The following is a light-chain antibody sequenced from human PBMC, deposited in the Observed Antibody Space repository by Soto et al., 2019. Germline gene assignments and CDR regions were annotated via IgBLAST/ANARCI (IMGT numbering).Light chain of an antibody. V-gene: IGKV4-1*01. CDR3: QQYFNTPRT. J-gene: IGKJ1*01. CDR2: WAS. Sequence: DIVMTQSPDSLSVSLGERAVINCKSSQSIFYSSNNKNYLVWYQQKSGQPPKMLIYWASTRESGVPDRFNGSGSGTDFTLTISNLQAEDVAVYFCQQYFNTPRTLGQGTRVEI. CDR1: QSIFYSSNNKNY.